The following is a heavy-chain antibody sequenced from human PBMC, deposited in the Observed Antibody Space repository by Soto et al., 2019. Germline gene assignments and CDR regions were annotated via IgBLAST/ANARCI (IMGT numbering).Heavy chain of an antibody. CDR1: GFTFNLYT. J-gene: IGHJ5*02. D-gene: IGHD3-22*01. CDR2: ISGDGNTQ. V-gene: IGHV3-30-3*01. CDR3: ARVSDPTNHYDPLGP. Sequence: QVQLVESGGGVVQPERSLRLSCVASGFTFNLYTMHWLRQAPGKGLEWVAVISGDGNTQYYADSVKGRFTISSDNAKHTLHLQITSQRVVDTVVYYCARVSDPTNHYDPLGPWGQGTLVTVSS.